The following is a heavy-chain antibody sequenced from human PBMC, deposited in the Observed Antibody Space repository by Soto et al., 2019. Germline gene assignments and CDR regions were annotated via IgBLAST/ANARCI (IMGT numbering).Heavy chain of an antibody. V-gene: IGHV4-31*03. Sequence: SETLSLTCTVSGGSISSGGYYWSWVRQHPGKGLEWIGYIYYSGGTYYNPSLKSRVTISVDTSKNQFSLKLSSVTAADTAVYYCARVIVWSGYYPTPNFDYWGQGTLVTVSS. CDR3: ARVIVWSGYYPTPNFDY. D-gene: IGHD3-3*01. J-gene: IGHJ4*02. CDR2: IYYSGGT. CDR1: GGSISSGGYY.